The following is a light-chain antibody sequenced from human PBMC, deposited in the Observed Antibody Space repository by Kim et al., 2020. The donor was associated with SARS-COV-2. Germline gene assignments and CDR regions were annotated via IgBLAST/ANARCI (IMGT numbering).Light chain of an antibody. CDR1: DDISIN. V-gene: IGKV1-9*01. Sequence: DIQLTQSPSFMSASVGDRVTITCRASDDISINLVWYQQEPGNAPKVLISAASTLQSGVPSRFGGSGSGTRFTLTIGSLQPEDFATYYCQQVYNYPITFGQGTRLEIK. J-gene: IGKJ5*01. CDR3: QQVYNYPIT. CDR2: AAS.